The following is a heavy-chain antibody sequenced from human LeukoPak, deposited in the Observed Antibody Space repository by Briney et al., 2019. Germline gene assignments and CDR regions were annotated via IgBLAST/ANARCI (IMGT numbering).Heavy chain of an antibody. V-gene: IGHV1-69*05. CDR1: GGTFSSYA. CDR3: ATGDYTTTNFDY. J-gene: IGHJ4*02. CDR2: IIPIFGTA. Sequence: GASVKVSCKASGGTFSSYAISWVRQAPGQGLEWMGGIIPIFGTANYAQKFQGRVTMTRNTSISTAYMELSSLRSEDTAVYYCATGDYTTTNFDYWGQGTLVTVSS. D-gene: IGHD4-17*01.